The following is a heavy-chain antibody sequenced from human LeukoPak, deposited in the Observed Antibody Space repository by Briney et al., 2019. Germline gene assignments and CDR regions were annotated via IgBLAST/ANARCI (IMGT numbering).Heavy chain of an antibody. CDR1: GYSFTSYW. D-gene: IGHD2-2*02. J-gene: IGHJ4*02. V-gene: IGHV5-51*01. CDR2: IYPGDSDT. CDR3: AKSRYCTSGSCYTAPFDY. Sequence: GESLKISCKGSGYSFTSYWIGWVRQMPGKGLEWMGIIYPGDSDTRYSPSFQGQVTISADKSITTAYLQWSSLKASDTAMYYCAKSRYCTSGSCYTAPFDYWGQGTPVTVSS.